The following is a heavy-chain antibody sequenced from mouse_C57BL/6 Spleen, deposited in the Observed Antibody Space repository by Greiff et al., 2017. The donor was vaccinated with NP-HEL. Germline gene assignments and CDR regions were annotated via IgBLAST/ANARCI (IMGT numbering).Heavy chain of an antibody. D-gene: IGHD2-4*01. J-gene: IGHJ3*01. CDR2: IRSKSNNYAT. CDR1: GFSFNTYA. Sequence: EVKLVESGGGLVQPKGSLKLSCAASGFSFNTYAMNWVRQAPGKGLEWVARIRSKSNNYATYYADSVKDRFTISSDDSESMLYLQMNNLKTEDTAMYYCVRQDYDSGFAYWGQGTLVTVSA. CDR3: VRQDYDSGFAY. V-gene: IGHV10-1*01.